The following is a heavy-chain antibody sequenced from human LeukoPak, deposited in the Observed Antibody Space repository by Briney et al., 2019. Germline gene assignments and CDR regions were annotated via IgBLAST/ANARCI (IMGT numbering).Heavy chain of an antibody. J-gene: IGHJ2*01. V-gene: IGHV3-21*04. CDR3: ARRSHSGVIVLYWYFDL. Sequence: GGSLRLSCAASGFTFSSYSMNWVRQAPGKGLEWVSSISSSSSYIYYADSVKGRFTISRDNAKNSLYLQMNSLRAEDTAVYYCARRSHSGVIVLYWYFDLWGRGTLVTVSS. D-gene: IGHD1-26*01. CDR1: GFTFSSYS. CDR2: ISSSSSYI.